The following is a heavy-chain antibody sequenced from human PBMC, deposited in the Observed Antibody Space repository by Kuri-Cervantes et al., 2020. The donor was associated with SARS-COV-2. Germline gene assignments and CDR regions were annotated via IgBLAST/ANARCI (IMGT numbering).Heavy chain of an antibody. CDR1: GGTFSSYA. D-gene: IGHD5/OR15-5a*01. Sequence: AVKDSCKSSGGTFSSYAISWVRQAPGQGLEWRGRIIPIFGSANYAQKFQSRFTITADESTSIAYMELSSLGSEDASVYYCASVSRDVAYWGQGTLVTVSS. CDR2: IIPIFGSA. V-gene: IGHV1-69*13. CDR3: ASVSRDVAY. J-gene: IGHJ4*02.